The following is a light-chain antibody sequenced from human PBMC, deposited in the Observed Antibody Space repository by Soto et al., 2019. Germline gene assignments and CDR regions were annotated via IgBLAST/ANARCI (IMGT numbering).Light chain of an antibody. CDR1: QGINNF. J-gene: IGKJ5*01. CDR3: QQYDNLPF. V-gene: IGKV1-27*01. CDR2: AAS. Sequence: DIQMTQSPSILSSSVVDRVTITFRASQGINNFLAWYQQKPGKVPKLLIYAASTLQSGVPSRFSGSGSGTDFTLTISSLQPEDIATYYCQQYDNLPFFGQGTRLEIK.